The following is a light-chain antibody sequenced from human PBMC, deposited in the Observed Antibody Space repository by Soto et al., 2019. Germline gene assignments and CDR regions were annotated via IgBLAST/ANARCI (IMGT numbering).Light chain of an antibody. CDR2: VAS. Sequence: EIVLTQSPGTLSLSPGDRATLSCRASQSVSSSYLAWFQHKPGQAPRLLIYVASSRATGIPDRFSGGGSGTDFTLTISRLEPEYLAVYYCQQYGSAYTFGQGTKLEIK. CDR3: QQYGSAYT. CDR1: QSVSSSY. V-gene: IGKV3-20*01. J-gene: IGKJ2*01.